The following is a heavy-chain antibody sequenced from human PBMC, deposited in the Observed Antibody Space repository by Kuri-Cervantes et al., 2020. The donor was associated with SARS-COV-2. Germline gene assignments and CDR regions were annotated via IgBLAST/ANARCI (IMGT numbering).Heavy chain of an antibody. CDR1: GFTFSSYS. V-gene: IGHV3-21*01. CDR2: ISSSSSYI. J-gene: IGHJ4*02. Sequence: GGSLRLSCAASGFTFSSYSMNWVRQAPGKGLEWVSSISSSSSYIYYADSVKGRFTISRDNAKNSLYLQMSSLRVEDTAVYYCTRMSSGGSPDYWGQGALVTVSS. D-gene: IGHD2-15*01. CDR3: TRMSSGGSPDY.